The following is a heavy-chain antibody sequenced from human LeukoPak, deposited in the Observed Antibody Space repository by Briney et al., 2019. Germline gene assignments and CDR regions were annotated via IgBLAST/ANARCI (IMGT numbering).Heavy chain of an antibody. V-gene: IGHV4-38-2*02. CDR2: IYHSGST. Sequence: SETLSLTCTVSGGSISSYYWGWIRQPPGKGLEWIGSIYHSGSTYYNPSLKSRVTISVDTSKNQFSLKLSTVTAADTAVYYCARDVRGHFDYWGQGTLVTVSS. CDR1: GGSISSYY. J-gene: IGHJ4*02. D-gene: IGHD3-16*02. CDR3: ARDVRGHFDY.